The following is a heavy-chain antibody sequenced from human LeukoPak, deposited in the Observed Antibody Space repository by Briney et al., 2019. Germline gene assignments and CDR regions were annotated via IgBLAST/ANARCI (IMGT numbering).Heavy chain of an antibody. J-gene: IGHJ6*02. CDR2: IIPIFGTA. Sequence: SVKVSCKASGGTFSSYAISWVRQAPGQGPEWMGGIIPIFGTANYAQKFQGRVTITADESTSTAYMELSSLRSEDTAVYYCASEQLVTIPHYYYYYGMDVWGQGTTVTVSS. V-gene: IGHV1-69*01. D-gene: IGHD6-13*01. CDR1: GGTFSSYA. CDR3: ASEQLVTIPHYYYYYGMDV.